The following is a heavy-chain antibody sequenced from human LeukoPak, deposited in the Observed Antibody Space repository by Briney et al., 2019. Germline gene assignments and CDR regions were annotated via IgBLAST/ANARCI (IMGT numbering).Heavy chain of an antibody. CDR1: GFTFRKHW. Sequence: PGESLRLSCAADGFTFRKHWMSWVRQAMGKGLECVAKIKEDGSEKHYVDSVKGRFTISRDNTKNSLYLQMNNMRTEDTAVYYCAREALEWSPPDIWGQGTTVTVSS. D-gene: IGHD3-3*01. V-gene: IGHV3-7*01. J-gene: IGHJ3*02. CDR3: AREALEWSPPDI. CDR2: IKEDGSEK.